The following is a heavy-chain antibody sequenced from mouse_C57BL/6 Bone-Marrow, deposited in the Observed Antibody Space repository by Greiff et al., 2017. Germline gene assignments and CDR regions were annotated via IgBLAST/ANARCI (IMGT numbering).Heavy chain of an antibody. J-gene: IGHJ3*01. Sequence: QVHVKQPGAELVKPGASVKLSCKASGYTFTSYWMHWVKQRPGRGLEWIGRIDPNSGGTKYNEKFKSKATLTVDKPSSTAYMQLSSLTSEDSAVYYCARESRPITTVVGKFAYWGQGTLVTVSA. D-gene: IGHD1-1*01. CDR1: GYTFTSYW. CDR3: ARESRPITTVVGKFAY. CDR2: IDPNSGGT. V-gene: IGHV1-72*01.